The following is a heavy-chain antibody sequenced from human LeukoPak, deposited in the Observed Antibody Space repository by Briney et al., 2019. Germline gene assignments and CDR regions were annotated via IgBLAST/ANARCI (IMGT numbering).Heavy chain of an antibody. J-gene: IGHJ5*02. CDR2: INHSGST. CDR3: AGTGLFWPFGP. Sequence: PSETLSLTCAVYGGSFSGYYWSWIRQPPGKGLEWIGEINHSGSTNYNPSLKSRVTISVDTSKNQFSLKLSSVTAADTAVYYCAGTGLFWPFGPWGQGTLVTVSS. CDR1: GGSFSGYY. V-gene: IGHV4-34*01. D-gene: IGHD3-9*01.